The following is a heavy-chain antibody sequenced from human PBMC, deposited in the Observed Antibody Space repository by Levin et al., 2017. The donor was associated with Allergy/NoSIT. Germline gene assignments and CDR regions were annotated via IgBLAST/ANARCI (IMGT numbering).Heavy chain of an antibody. CDR3: ATCTTTSCYFVQRDYHYAGMDV. D-gene: IGHD2-2*01. CDR2: ISNSGTYI. Sequence: GGSLRLSCAASGFTFRSYSMNWVRQAPGKGLEWVSSISNSGTYIYYADSVKGRFTISRDNAKNSLYLQMNSLRAEDTAVYYCATCTTTSCYFVQRDYHYAGMDVWGQGTTVTVSS. V-gene: IGHV3-21*01. CDR1: GFTFRSYS. J-gene: IGHJ6*02.